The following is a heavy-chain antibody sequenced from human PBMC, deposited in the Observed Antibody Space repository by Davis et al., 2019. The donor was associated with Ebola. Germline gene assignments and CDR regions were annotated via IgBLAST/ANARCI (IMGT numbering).Heavy chain of an antibody. CDR3: AREDYYDSSGVMADWYFDL. J-gene: IGHJ2*01. CDR1: GFTFSSYA. CDR2: ISYDGSNK. V-gene: IGHV3-30-3*01. Sequence: SLKISCAAPGFTFSSYAMHWVRQAPGTGLEWVAVISYDGSNKYYADSVKGRFTISRDNSKNTLYLQMNSLRAEDTAVYYCAREDYYDSSGVMADWYFDLWGRGTLVTVSS. D-gene: IGHD3-22*01.